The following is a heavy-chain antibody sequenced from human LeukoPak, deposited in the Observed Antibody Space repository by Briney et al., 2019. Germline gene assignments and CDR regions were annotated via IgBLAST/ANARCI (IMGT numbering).Heavy chain of an antibody. D-gene: IGHD1-1*01. Sequence: GGSLRLSCAASGFTFSSYEMNWVRQAPGKGLEWVSYISSSGSTIYYADSVKGRFTISRDNAKNSLYLQMNSLRAEDTAVYYCARDILGWNDVDYFDYWGQGTLVTLSS. CDR3: ARDILGWNDVDYFDY. CDR2: ISSSGSTI. V-gene: IGHV3-48*03. J-gene: IGHJ4*02. CDR1: GFTFSSYE.